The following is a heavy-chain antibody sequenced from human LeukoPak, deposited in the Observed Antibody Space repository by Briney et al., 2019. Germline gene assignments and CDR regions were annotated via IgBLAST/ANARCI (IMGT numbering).Heavy chain of an antibody. CDR2: INHSGST. Sequence: SETLSLTCAVYGGSFSGYYWSWIRQPPGKGLEWIGEINHSGSTNYSPSLKSRVTISVDTSKNQFSLKLSSVTAADTAVYYCARFKRGYCSGGSCYWFDPWGQGTLVTVSS. J-gene: IGHJ5*02. V-gene: IGHV4-34*01. D-gene: IGHD2-15*01. CDR3: ARFKRGYCSGGSCYWFDP. CDR1: GGSFSGYY.